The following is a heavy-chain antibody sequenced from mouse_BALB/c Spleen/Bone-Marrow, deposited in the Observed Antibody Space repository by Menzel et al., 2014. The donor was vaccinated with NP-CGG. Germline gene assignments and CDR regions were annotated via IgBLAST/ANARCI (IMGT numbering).Heavy chain of an antibody. CDR2: INPSNGRT. J-gene: IGHJ3*01. CDR1: GYTFTSYW. V-gene: IGHV1S81*02. CDR3: ASYRGAY. Sequence: LQESGAELVKPGASVKLSCKASGYTFTSYWMHWVKQRPGQGLEWIGEINPSNGRTNYSEKFKIKATLTVDKSSSTAYMQLSSLTSEDSAVYYCASYRGAYWGQGTLVTVSA. D-gene: IGHD2-12*01.